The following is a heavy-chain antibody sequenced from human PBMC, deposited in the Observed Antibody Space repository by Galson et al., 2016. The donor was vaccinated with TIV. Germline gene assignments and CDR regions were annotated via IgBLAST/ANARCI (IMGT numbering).Heavy chain of an antibody. CDR2: ISSYNGDT. CDR3: ARGRGSMTMILVVDYNYGRDV. V-gene: IGHV1-18*04. D-gene: IGHD3-22*01. CDR1: GYTFRNYG. J-gene: IGHJ6*02. Sequence: SVKVSCKASGYTFRNYGFSWVRQAPGQGLEWLGWISSYNGDTNYAHNLRGRITMTTDSSMTTASMELRSLRSDDTAVYFCARGRGSMTMILVVDYNYGRDVWGQGTTVTVSS.